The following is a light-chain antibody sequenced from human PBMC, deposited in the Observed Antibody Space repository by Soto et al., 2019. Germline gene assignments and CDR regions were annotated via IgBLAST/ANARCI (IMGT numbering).Light chain of an antibody. CDR3: SSYTDSTTLV. CDR1: SSDVGGYNY. Sequence: QAVVTQPASVSGSPGQSITISCTGTSSDVGGYNYVSWSKQHPGKAPELMIYAVSSRPSGFSNRFSGSKSGNTASLTISGLQAEDEAHYYCSSYTDSTTLVFGGGTKLTVL. V-gene: IGLV2-14*03. CDR2: AVS. J-gene: IGLJ2*01.